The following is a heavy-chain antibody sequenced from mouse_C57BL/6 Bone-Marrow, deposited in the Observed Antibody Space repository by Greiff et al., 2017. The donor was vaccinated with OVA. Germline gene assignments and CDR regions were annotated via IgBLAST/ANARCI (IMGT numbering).Heavy chain of an antibody. V-gene: IGHV1-50*01. J-gene: IGHJ3*01. CDR2: IDPSDSYT. CDR3: AGAFFAY. Sequence: VQLQQPGAELVKPGASVKLSCKASGYTFTSYWMQWVKQRPGQGLEWIGEIDPSDSYTNYNQKFKGKATLTVDTSSSTAYMQLNSLTSDDSAVYYCAGAFFAYWGQGTLVTVSA. CDR1: GYTFTSYW.